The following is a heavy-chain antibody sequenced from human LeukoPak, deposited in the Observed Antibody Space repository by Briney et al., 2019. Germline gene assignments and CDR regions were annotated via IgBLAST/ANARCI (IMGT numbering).Heavy chain of an antibody. CDR1: GGTFSSYS. J-gene: IGHJ6*02. CDR3: AREGDYYGSGSYYKDYYYYGMDV. Sequence: SVKVSCKASGGTFSSYSISWVRQAPGQGLEWMGGIIPIFGTANYAQKLQGRVTMTTDTSTSTAYMELRSLRSDDTAVYYCAREGDYYGSGSYYKDYYYYGMDVWGQGTTVTVSS. V-gene: IGHV1-69*05. D-gene: IGHD3-10*01. CDR2: IIPIFGTA.